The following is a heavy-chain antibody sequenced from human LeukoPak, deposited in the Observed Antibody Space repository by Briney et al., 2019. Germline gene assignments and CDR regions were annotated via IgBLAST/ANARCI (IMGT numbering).Heavy chain of an antibody. CDR3: ARGRGRGYFDL. J-gene: IGHJ2*01. CDR1: GGSFSGYY. D-gene: IGHD3-10*01. CDR2: INHSGST. Sequence: SETLSLTCAVYGGSFSGYYWSWIRQPPGEGLEWIGEINHSGSTNYNPSLKSRVTISVDTSKNQFSLKLSSVTAADTAVYYCARGRGRGYFDLWGRGTLVTVSS. V-gene: IGHV4-34*01.